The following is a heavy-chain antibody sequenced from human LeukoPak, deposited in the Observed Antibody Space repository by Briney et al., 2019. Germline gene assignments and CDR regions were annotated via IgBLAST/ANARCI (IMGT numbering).Heavy chain of an antibody. CDR3: ARQSIPRYSSSWYYFDY. Sequence: PGGSLRLSCAASGFTFSSYWMSWVRQAPGKGLEWVANIKQDGSEKYYVDSVKGRFTISRDNSKNTLYLQMNSLRAEDTAVYYCARQSIPRYSSSWYYFDYWGQGTLVTVSS. V-gene: IGHV3-7*01. CDR2: IKQDGSEK. CDR1: GFTFSSYW. J-gene: IGHJ4*02. D-gene: IGHD6-13*01.